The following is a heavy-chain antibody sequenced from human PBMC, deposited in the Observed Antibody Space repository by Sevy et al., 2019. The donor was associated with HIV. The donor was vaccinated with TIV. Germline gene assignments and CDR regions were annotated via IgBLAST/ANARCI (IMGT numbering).Heavy chain of an antibody. J-gene: IGHJ4*02. CDR2: IYYGGST. Sequence: SDTLSLTCTVSGYSIGSGYFWGWIRQPPGKGLEWIGSIYYGGSTYYNPSLRSRLTISVDTSKNQFSLRLSSVTAADTAVYYCARVPGNTEFGYCFDNWGQGILVTVSS. D-gene: IGHD3-16*01. CDR3: ARVPGNTEFGYCFDN. CDR1: GYSIGSGYF. V-gene: IGHV4-38-2*02.